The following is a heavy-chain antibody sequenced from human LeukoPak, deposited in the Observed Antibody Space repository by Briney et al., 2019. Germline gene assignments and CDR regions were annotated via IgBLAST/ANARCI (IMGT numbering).Heavy chain of an antibody. V-gene: IGHV1-2*02. CDR1: GYTFTTNA. J-gene: IGHJ4*02. Sequence: ASVKVSCKASGYTFTTNAMNWVRQDPGQGLEWMGWINPNSGGTNYAQKFQGRVTMTRDTSISTAYMELSRLRSDDTAVYYCAWDWSTTAFSFDYWGQGTLVTVSS. D-gene: IGHD2/OR15-2a*01. CDR3: AWDWSTTAFSFDY. CDR2: INPNSGGT.